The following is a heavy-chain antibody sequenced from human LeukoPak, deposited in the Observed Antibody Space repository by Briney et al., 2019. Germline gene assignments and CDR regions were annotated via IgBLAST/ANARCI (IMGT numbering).Heavy chain of an antibody. Sequence: SETLSLTCTVSGGSISGTYYWSWIRQPPGKGLEWIGYIYYTGTTDSNPSLKSRVTISLDTSKNQFSLNLSSVTAADTAVYYCAREDCSSTSCLFDYWGQGTLVTVSS. J-gene: IGHJ4*02. CDR2: IYYTGTT. CDR1: GGSISGTYY. CDR3: AREDCSSTSCLFDY. D-gene: IGHD2-2*01. V-gene: IGHV4-59*08.